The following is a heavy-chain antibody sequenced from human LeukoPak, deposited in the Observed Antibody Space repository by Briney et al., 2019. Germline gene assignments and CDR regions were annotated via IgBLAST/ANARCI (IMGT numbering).Heavy chain of an antibody. D-gene: IGHD2-21*02. Sequence: PGGSLRLSCSASGFTFSSYIMHWVRQAPGKGLEYVSAISSNGGSTYYADSVKGRFTISRDNSKNTVSLQMSSLRAEDTALYYCVKDGLAFCGGDCYSYFDYWGQGTLVTVSS. CDR1: GFTFSSYI. V-gene: IGHV3-64D*06. J-gene: IGHJ4*02. CDR2: ISSNGGST. CDR3: VKDGLAFCGGDCYSYFDY.